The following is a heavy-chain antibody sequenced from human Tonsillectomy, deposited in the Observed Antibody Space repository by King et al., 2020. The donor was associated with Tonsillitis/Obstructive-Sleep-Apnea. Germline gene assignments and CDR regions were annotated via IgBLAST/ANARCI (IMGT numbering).Heavy chain of an antibody. V-gene: IGHV3-74*01. D-gene: IGHD4-17*01. CDR2: IDGDGSST. CDR3: TSLTTVTTKLDC. Sequence: VQLVESGGGLVQPGGSLRLSCAASVFTLSSYWMHWVGQAPGKGLVWGSRIDGDGSSTTYAASVKGSVTISRDNAKNTMYMQMNSLRAEDTAVYYCTSLTTVTTKLDCWGQGALVTVSS. J-gene: IGHJ4*02. CDR1: VFTLSSYW.